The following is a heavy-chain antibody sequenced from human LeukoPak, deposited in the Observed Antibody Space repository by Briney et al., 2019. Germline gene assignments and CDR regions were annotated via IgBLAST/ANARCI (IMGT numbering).Heavy chain of an antibody. D-gene: IGHD3-10*01. Sequence: SETLSLTCAVYGGSFNGYYWSWIRQPPGKGLEWIGEINHSGSTNYNPSLKSRVTISVDTSKNQFSLKLSSVTAADTAVYYCARTNMVRGVILDYWGQGTLVTVSS. V-gene: IGHV4-34*01. J-gene: IGHJ4*02. CDR2: INHSGST. CDR1: GGSFNGYY. CDR3: ARTNMVRGVILDY.